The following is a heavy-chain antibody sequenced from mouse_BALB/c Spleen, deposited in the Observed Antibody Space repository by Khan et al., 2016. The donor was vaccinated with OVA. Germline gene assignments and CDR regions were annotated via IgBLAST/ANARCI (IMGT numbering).Heavy chain of an antibody. J-gene: IGHJ2*01. Sequence: EVKLLESGPGLVKPSQSLSLTCTVTGYSITSDYAWNWIRQFPGNKLGWMGYIGYSGSTTYNPSLKSRISITRDTSKNQFFLQLNSVTTEDTATYVCARGELLLRYPDYFDYWGQGTTLTVSS. V-gene: IGHV3-2*02. CDR3: ARGELLLRYPDYFDY. D-gene: IGHD1-1*01. CDR2: IGYSGST. CDR1: GYSITSDYA.